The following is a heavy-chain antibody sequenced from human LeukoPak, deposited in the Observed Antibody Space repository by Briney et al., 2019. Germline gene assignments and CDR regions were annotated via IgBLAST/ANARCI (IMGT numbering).Heavy chain of an antibody. Sequence: GGSLSLSCAASGFIFSDFAITWIWQAPGKGLEWISKASDNGITKPYADSVKGRFTIFTVNATNSVSLRMKRLRAEAGAVCYIPTHRSPAVLTIPPPLDLWGQATMVSAAS. J-gene: IGHJ3*01. CDR2: ASDNGITK. V-gene: IGHV3-11*01. CDR3: PTHRSPAVLTIPPPLDL. D-gene: IGHD3-3*01. CDR1: GFIFSDFA.